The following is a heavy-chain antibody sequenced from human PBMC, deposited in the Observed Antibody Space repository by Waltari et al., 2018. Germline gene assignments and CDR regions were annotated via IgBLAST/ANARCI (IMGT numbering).Heavy chain of an antibody. D-gene: IGHD1-26*01. Sequence: QVQLVQSGAEVKKPGASVKVSCKVSGYTLTELSMHWVRQAPGKGLEWMGGFEPEDGETIYAQKVQGRVTMTEDTSTDTAYMELSSLRSEDTAVYYCATRNPLVVGASAFDIWGQGTMVTVSS. CDR1: GYTLTELS. J-gene: IGHJ3*02. V-gene: IGHV1-24*01. CDR3: ATRNPLVVGASAFDI. CDR2: FEPEDGET.